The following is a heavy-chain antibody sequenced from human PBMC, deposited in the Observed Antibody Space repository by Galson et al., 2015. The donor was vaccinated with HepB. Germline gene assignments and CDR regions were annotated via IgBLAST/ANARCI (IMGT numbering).Heavy chain of an antibody. CDR3: ARDGGYSSGNYDY. Sequence: SLRLSCAASGFTFSSDSMNWVRQAPGTGLEWVSSISSSSSYIYYADSVKGRFTISRDNAKNSLYLQMNSLRAEDTAVYYCARDGGYSSGNYDYWGQGTLVTVSS. J-gene: IGHJ4*02. D-gene: IGHD6-19*01. CDR2: ISSSSSYI. V-gene: IGHV3-21*01. CDR1: GFTFSSDS.